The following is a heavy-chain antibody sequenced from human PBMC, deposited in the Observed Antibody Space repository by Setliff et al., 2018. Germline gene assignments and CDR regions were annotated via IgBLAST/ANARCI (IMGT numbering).Heavy chain of an antibody. D-gene: IGHD3-10*01. CDR1: GFNFNLYN. CDR2: INSGGSLI. Sequence: SCAASGFNFNLYNMNWVRQAPGKGLEWVSYINSGGSLIYYADSVKGRFTISRDNAKSSLYLQMNSLRAEDTAVYYCARDLIRGAPNWFDPWGQGTLVTVSS. CDR3: ARDLIRGAPNWFDP. V-gene: IGHV3-48*03. J-gene: IGHJ5*02.